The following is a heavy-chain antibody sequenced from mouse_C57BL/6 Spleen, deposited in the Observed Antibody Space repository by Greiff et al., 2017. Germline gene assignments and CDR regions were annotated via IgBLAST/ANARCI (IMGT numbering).Heavy chain of an antibody. D-gene: IGHD1-1*01. CDR2: ISYDGSN. CDR1: GYSITSGYY. J-gene: IGHJ2*01. CDR3: ARGITTVKNYFDY. Sequence: DVKLQESGPGLVKPSQSLSLTCSVTGYSITSGYYWNWIRQFPGNKLEWMGYISYDGSNNYNPSLKNRISITRDTSKNQFFLKLNSVTTEDTATYYCARGITTVKNYFDYWGQGTTRTVSS. V-gene: IGHV3-6*01.